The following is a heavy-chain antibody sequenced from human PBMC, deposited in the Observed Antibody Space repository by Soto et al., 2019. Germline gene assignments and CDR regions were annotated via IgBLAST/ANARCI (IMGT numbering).Heavy chain of an antibody. CDR3: ARSWVTGKGGIDV. CDR2: INGYTGNT. J-gene: IGHJ6*02. CDR1: GETINSYG. V-gene: IGHV1-18*01. D-gene: IGHD3-16*01. Sequence: ASVEVTCKAPGETINSYGLWWVQQANGQGLEWMGWINGYTGNTNYAQKFQGRVTVTTDTSTNTAYLDLWTLISDDTAVYSCARSWVTGKGGIDVWGQGTTVTVSS.